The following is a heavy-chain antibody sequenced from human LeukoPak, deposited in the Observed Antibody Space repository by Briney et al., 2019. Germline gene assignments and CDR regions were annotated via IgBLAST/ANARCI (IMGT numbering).Heavy chain of an antibody. CDR3: ARGPLGDDYFESSGCYRFEN. V-gene: IGHV1-69*13. CDR2: IIPIFHTT. CDR1: GGTFSTYT. D-gene: IGHD3-22*01. J-gene: IGHJ4*02. Sequence: ASVKVSCKASGGTFSTYTVSWLRQAPGQGLEWMGGIIPIFHTTKYAQKFQDRVTITADESTLTAYMELSGLRYEDTAIYFCARGPLGDDYFESSGCYRFENWGQGTLVTVSS.